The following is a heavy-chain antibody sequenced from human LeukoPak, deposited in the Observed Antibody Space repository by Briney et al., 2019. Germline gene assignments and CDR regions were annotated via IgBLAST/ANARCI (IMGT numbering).Heavy chain of an antibody. Sequence: ASVKVSCKASGYTFTSYAMHWVRQAPGQRLEWMGWINPNSDYTFYAQKFQGRVTLTRDTSISTVYMELTTLTSDDTALYYCAVAPGDYWGQGTLVTVSS. V-gene: IGHV1-2*02. CDR1: GYTFTSYA. D-gene: IGHD2-21*01. CDR3: AVAPGDY. CDR2: INPNSDYT. J-gene: IGHJ4*02.